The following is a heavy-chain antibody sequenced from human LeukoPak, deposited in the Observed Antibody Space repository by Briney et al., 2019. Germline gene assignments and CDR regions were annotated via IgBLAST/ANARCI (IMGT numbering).Heavy chain of an antibody. CDR2: LYYNGSA. V-gene: IGHV4-59*01. D-gene: IGHD1-26*01. CDR3: ARAGQTDVKSLGGVVGATSFSDY. Sequence: SETLSLTCTVSGGSISDYSWSWIRQPPGKGLEWIGNLYYNGSANHNPSLKSRVTISSDTSKNQFSLKLTSVTAADTAVYYCARAGQTDVKSLGGVVGATSFSDYWGQGTLVTVSS. CDR1: GGSISDYS. J-gene: IGHJ4*02.